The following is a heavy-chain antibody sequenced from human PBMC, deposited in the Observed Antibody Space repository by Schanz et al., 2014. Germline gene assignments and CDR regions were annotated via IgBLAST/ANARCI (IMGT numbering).Heavy chain of an antibody. V-gene: IGHV3-23*04. J-gene: IGHJ3*02. CDR3: AKCIGWYGRCAFDI. CDR2: ISGSGGST. Sequence: EVQLVESGGGLVQPGGSLRLSCSASGFAFSNAMHWVRQAPGKGLEWVAGISGSGGSTDYADSVKGRFIIPRDNSKNTLYLQMNSLIAEDTAVYYCAKCIGWYGRCAFDIWGQGTMVTVSS. CDR1: GFAFSNA. D-gene: IGHD6-19*01.